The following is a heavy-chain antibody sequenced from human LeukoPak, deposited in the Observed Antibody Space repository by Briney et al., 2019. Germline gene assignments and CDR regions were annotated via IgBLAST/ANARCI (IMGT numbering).Heavy chain of an antibody. D-gene: IGHD6-6*01. CDR2: IYPGDSDI. Sequence: GESLKISCKGSGYSFTSYWIGWVRPMPGKGLEWMGIIYPGDSDIRYSPSFQGQVTISADKSISTASLQWNSLKASDTAMYYCARLGSNGIAYSSSYFDYWGQGTLVTVSS. V-gene: IGHV5-51*01. J-gene: IGHJ4*02. CDR1: GYSFTSYW. CDR3: ARLGSNGIAYSSSYFDY.